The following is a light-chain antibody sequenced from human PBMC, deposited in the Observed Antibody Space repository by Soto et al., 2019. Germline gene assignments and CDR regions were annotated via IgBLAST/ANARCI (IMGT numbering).Light chain of an antibody. V-gene: IGKV1-16*01. CDR2: AAS. CDR1: QGVSAY. J-gene: IGKJ1*01. CDR3: QHYNSYSEA. Sequence: DIRMTQSPSSLSASVVDSVTITCRASQGVSAYLLWYQQTLGKAPKLLIYAASNLLSGVPSRFSGSGSGTEFTLTISSLQPDDFATYYCQHYNSYSEAFGQGTKVDI.